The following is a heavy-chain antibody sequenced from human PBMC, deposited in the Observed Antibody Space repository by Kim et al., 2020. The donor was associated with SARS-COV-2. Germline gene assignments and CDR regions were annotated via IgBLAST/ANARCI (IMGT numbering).Heavy chain of an antibody. CDR1: GGSFSGYY. D-gene: IGHD3-10*01. CDR3: ARGGPIFYYYGSGSYYNVRWFDP. J-gene: IGHJ5*02. V-gene: IGHV4-34*01. Sequence: SETLSLTCAVYGGSFSGYYWSWIRQPPGKGLEWIGEINHSGSTNYNPSLKSRVTISVDTSKNQFSLKLSSVTTADTAVYYCARGGPIFYYYGSGSYYNVRWFDPWGQGTLVTVSS. CDR2: INHSGST.